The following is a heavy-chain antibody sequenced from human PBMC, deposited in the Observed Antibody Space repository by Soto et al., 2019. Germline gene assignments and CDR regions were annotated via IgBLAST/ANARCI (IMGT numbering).Heavy chain of an antibody. V-gene: IGHV2-5*01. CDR3: AHSDGGYEIIYFNF. CDR2: IYYNDDR. D-gene: IGHD5-12*01. J-gene: IGHJ4*02. Sequence: QITLQESGPTLVKPTQTPTLTCTFSGFSFTTARGAVGWIRQTPGGALEWLTLIYYNDDRRFSPSLKTRLTITGDTSKNQVVLSLTNVDPGDTATYFCAHSDGGYEIIYFNFWGQGIPVTVSS. CDR1: GFSFTTARGA.